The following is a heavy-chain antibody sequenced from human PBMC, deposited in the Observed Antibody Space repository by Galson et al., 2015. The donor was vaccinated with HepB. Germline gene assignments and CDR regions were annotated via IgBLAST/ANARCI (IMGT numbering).Heavy chain of an antibody. CDR2: INSDGSYT. D-gene: IGHD2-2*01. J-gene: IGHJ6*02. CDR3: ARGCNSASCYWLGMDV. CDR1: GFTFSSYW. Sequence: SLRLSCAASGFTFSSYWMHWVRQAPGKGLVWVSRINSDGSYTSYADSVKGRLTISRDNAKNTLYLHINSLRAEDTAVYYCARGCNSASCYWLGMDVWGQGTTVTVSS. V-gene: IGHV3-74*01.